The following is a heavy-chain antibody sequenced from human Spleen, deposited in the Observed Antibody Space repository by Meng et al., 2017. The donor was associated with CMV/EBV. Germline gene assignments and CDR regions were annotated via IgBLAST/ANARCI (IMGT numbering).Heavy chain of an antibody. D-gene: IGHD3-22*01. Sequence: GFGFSGFSMNWVRQAPGKGLEWISSISSHNSYIYYSDSVKGRFTVSRDNAKSSLYLQMNSLRAEDTAFYYCVRGYHYLMKSAGVFEYWGQGALVTVSS. CDR3: VRGYHYLMKSAGVFEY. V-gene: IGHV3-21*01. CDR1: GFGFSGFS. J-gene: IGHJ4*02. CDR2: ISSHNSYI.